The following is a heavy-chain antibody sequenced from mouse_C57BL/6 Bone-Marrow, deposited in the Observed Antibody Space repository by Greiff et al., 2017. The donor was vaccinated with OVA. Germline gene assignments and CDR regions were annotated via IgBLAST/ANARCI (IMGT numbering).Heavy chain of an antibody. CDR2: ISYDGSN. J-gene: IGHJ1*03. CDR3: ARAIYYDYDEGNWYFDV. D-gene: IGHD2-4*01. Sequence: EVQLVESGPGLVKPSQSLSLTCSVTGYSITSGYYWNWIRQFPGNKLEWMGYISYDGSNNYNPSLKNRISITRDTSKNQFFLKLNSVTTEDTATYYCARAIYYDYDEGNWYFDVWGTGTTVTVSS. V-gene: IGHV3-6*01. CDR1: GYSITSGYY.